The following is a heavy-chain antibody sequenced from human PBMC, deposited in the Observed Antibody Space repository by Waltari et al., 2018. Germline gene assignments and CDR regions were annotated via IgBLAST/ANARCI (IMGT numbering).Heavy chain of an antibody. D-gene: IGHD3-3*01. J-gene: IGHJ4*02. CDR3: AAALPYYDFWSGYYPLKYYFDY. V-gene: IGHV2-5*01. Sequence: QITLKESGPTLVTPTQTLTLTCTFSGFSLSTSGVGVGCIRQPPGKALEWLALIYWNDDKRYSPSLKSRLTITKDTSKNQVVLTMTNMDPVDTATYYCAAALPYYDFWSGYYPLKYYFDYWGQGTLVTVSS. CDR1: GFSLSTSGVG. CDR2: IYWNDDK.